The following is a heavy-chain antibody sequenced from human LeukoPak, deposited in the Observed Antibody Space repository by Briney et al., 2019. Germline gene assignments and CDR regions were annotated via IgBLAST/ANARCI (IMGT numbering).Heavy chain of an antibody. V-gene: IGHV4-39*01. CDR3: ARQRYCSRVNCTPHFDH. J-gene: IGHJ4*02. D-gene: IGHD2-15*01. CDR2: IYSSGST. CDR1: GGSISSNNYY. Sequence: SETLSLTCAVSGGSISSNNYYWGWIRQPPGTGLEWIGTIYSSGSTYYNPSLKSRITISVDASKNQFSLKLSSLTATDTAVYYCARQRYCSRVNCTPHFDHWGQGTLVIVSS.